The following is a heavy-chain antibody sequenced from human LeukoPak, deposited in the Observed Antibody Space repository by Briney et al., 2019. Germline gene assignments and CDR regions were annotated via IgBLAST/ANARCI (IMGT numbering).Heavy chain of an antibody. CDR2: ISQDGSET. D-gene: IGHD7-27*01. V-gene: IGHV3-7*01. J-gene: IGHJ4*02. Sequence: PGGSLRLSCAASGFTFNSFFLNWVRLTPGRELEWGACISQDGSETFYMDSVRGRFTISRDNTKNSLYLQMNSLRAEDTAVYFCVRDLGHSRHYFEYWGQGALVTVSS. CDR1: GFTFNSFF. CDR3: VRDLGHSRHYFEY.